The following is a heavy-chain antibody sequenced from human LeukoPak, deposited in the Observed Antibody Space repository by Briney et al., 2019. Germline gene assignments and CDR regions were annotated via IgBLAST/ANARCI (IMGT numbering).Heavy chain of an antibody. V-gene: IGHV5-51*01. CDR1: GYTFTSYW. Sequence: GESLKISCQGSGYTFTSYWIAWVRRMQGKGLRWMGITYPGDSDTRYSPSFQGQVTISADKSISTAYLQWSSLKASDTAMYYCARLGHSSSFDPEYNWFDPWGQGTLVTVSS. D-gene: IGHD6-6*01. CDR3: ARLGHSSSFDPEYNWFDP. J-gene: IGHJ5*02. CDR2: TYPGDSDT.